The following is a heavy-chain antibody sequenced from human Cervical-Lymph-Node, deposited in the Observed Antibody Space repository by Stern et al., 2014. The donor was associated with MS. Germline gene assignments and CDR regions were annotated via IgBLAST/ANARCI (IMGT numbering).Heavy chain of an antibody. CDR1: GGSFDAFY. Sequence: QVQLQQWGAGLLKPSETLSLTCAVYGGSFDAFYWSWIRQPPGKGLEWIGEISHSGYTNYNPSLKSRVTISVDTSKNHFSLKLSSVTAADTAVYYCARTWIAVRNTKWFDPWGQGTLVTVSS. V-gene: IGHV4-34*01. CDR3: ARTWIAVRNTKWFDP. D-gene: IGHD6-6*01. CDR2: ISHSGYT. J-gene: IGHJ5*02.